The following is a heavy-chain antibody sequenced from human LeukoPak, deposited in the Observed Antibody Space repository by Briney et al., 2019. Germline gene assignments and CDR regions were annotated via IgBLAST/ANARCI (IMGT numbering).Heavy chain of an antibody. CDR1: GFTFSSYG. CDR2: IRYDGSNK. J-gene: IGHJ3*02. Sequence: GGSLRLSCAASGFTFSSYGMRWVRQAPGKGLEWVAFIRYDGSNKYYADSVKGRFTISRDNSKNTLYLQMNSLRAEDTAVYYCAKTYYYDSSGLRDIWGQGTMVTVSS. V-gene: IGHV3-30*02. CDR3: AKTYYYDSSGLRDI. D-gene: IGHD3-22*01.